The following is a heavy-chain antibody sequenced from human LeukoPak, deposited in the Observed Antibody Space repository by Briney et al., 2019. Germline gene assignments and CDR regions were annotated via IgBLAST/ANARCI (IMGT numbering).Heavy chain of an antibody. CDR1: GFTFSSYS. Sequence: GGSLRCSCAASGFTFSSYSMNWVRQAPGKGLEWVSSISSSSNYIYYADSVKGRFTISRDNAKNSLYLQMNSLRDEDTAIYYCARDRSTYSSNWYLAYWGQGTLVTVSS. CDR3: ARDRSTYSSNWYLAY. D-gene: IGHD6-13*01. J-gene: IGHJ4*02. V-gene: IGHV3-21*01. CDR2: ISSSSNYI.